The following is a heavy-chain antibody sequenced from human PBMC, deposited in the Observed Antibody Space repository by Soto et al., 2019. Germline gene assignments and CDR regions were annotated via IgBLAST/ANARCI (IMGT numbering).Heavy chain of an antibody. J-gene: IGHJ4*02. CDR1: GGSISSGDYY. V-gene: IGHV4-30-4*01. D-gene: IGHD3-22*01. CDR2: IYYSGST. CDR3: ARVIPGDYYYSSGQAGYFDY. Sequence: QVQLQESGPGLVKPSQTLSLTCTVSGGSISSGDYYWSWIRQPPGKGLEWIGYIYYSGSTYYNPSLKSRVTISVDTSKTQFSRKLSSVTAADTAVYYCARVIPGDYYYSSGQAGYFDYWGQGTLVTVSS.